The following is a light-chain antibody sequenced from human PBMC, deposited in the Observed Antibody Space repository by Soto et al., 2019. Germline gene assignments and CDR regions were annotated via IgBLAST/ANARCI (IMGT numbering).Light chain of an antibody. Sequence: EIVMTQSPATLSVSPGERATLSCRASQSVSSNLAWYQQKPGQAPRLLIYGASTRATGIPARFGGSGSGTEFTLTISSQQSEDFAVYYCQQYNNWPRTFGQGTKVEIK. V-gene: IGKV3-15*01. CDR2: GAS. CDR1: QSVSSN. J-gene: IGKJ1*01. CDR3: QQYNNWPRT.